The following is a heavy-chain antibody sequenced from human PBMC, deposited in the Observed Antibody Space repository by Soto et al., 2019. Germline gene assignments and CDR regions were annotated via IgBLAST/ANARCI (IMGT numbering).Heavy chain of an antibody. CDR1: GGSISSYY. Sequence: PSETLSLTCTVSGGSISSYYWSWVRLPPGKGLEWIGEISHTGTTNYNPSLKSRVTMSVDKPKNQFSLNLTSVTAADTAVYYCARVISSRDEYFDYWGQGTVVTVSS. CDR3: ARVISSRDEYFDY. D-gene: IGHD2-2*01. J-gene: IGHJ4*02. V-gene: IGHV4-59*12. CDR2: ISHTGTT.